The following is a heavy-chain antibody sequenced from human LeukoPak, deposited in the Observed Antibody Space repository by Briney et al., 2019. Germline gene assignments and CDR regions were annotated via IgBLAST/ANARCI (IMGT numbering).Heavy chain of an antibody. CDR2: ISSSSGFI. CDR3: SRTDCSITNCPVAMDV. V-gene: IGHV3-21*01. J-gene: IGHJ6*02. D-gene: IGHD2-2*01. Sequence: PGGSLRLSCAASGFTFSSYSMNWVRQAPGKGLEWVSSISSSSGFIYYADSVRGRFTISRDNATNSLFLQMNSLRAEDTTVYYCSRTDCSITNCPVAMDVWGQGTTVTVSS. CDR1: GFTFSSYS.